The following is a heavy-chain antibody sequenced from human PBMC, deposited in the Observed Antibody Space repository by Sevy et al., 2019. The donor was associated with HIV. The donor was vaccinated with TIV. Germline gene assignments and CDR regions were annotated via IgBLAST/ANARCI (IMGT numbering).Heavy chain of an antibody. V-gene: IGHV3-33*01. D-gene: IGHD6-19*01. J-gene: IGHJ4*02. CDR2: IWYDGTNK. CDR3: ARERLAVAGIGYYFDY. CDR1: RFTFSSYG. Sequence: GGSLRLSCAASRFTFSSYGMNWVRQAPGKGLEWVAVIWYDGTNKEYADSVKGRFTISRDNSKNTLYLQMSSLRADDTAVYYCARERLAVAGIGYYFDYWGQGTLVTVSS.